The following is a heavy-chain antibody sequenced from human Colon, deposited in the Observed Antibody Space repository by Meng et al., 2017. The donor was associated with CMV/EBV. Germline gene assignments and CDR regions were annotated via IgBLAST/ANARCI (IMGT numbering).Heavy chain of an antibody. D-gene: IGHD3-3*01. Sequence: GESLKISCAASGFTFSSYAMSWVRQAPGKGMQWVSVIYSGGDIADYADSVKGRFTISRDNSRSTLYLQMSTLRIEDSALYYCARASTTGRVFGVVPPDKSYFDYWGQGALVTVSS. CDR3: ARASTTGRVFGVVPPDKSYFDY. V-gene: IGHV3-23*03. CDR2: IYSGGDIA. J-gene: IGHJ4*02. CDR1: GFTFSSYA.